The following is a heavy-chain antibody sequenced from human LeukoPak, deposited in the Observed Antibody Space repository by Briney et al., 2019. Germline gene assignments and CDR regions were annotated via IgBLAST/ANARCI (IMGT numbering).Heavy chain of an antibody. V-gene: IGHV1-8*01. CDR1: GYTFTSYD. Sequence: ASVKVSCKASGYTFTSYDINWVRQAIGQGLEWMGWMNPNSGNTGYAQKFQGRVTMTRNTSISTAYMELSSLRSEDTVVYYCARGLVGVTRYYDSSGQIYFDYWGQGTLVTVSS. CDR2: MNPNSGNT. CDR3: ARGLVGVTRYYDSSGQIYFDY. J-gene: IGHJ4*02. D-gene: IGHD3-22*01.